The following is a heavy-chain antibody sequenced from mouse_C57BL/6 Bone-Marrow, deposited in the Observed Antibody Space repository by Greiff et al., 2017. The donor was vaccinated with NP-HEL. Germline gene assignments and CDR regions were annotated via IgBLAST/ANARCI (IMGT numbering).Heavy chain of an antibody. Sequence: EVQRVESGGDLVKPGGSLKLSCAASGFTFSSYGMSWVRQTPDKRLEWVATISSGGSYTYYPDSVKGRFTISRDNAKNTLYLQMSSLKSEDTAMYSCARQGEVISFGYSDVWATGTTVTVPS. CDR1: GFTFSSYG. D-gene: IGHD1-1*01. CDR3: ARQGEVISFGYSDV. CDR2: ISSGGSYT. J-gene: IGHJ1*03. V-gene: IGHV5-6*01.